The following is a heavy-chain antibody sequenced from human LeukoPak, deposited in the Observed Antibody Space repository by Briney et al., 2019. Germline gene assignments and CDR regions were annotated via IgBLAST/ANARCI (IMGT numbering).Heavy chain of an antibody. CDR2: ISYDGSNK. CDR3: GRAIRANAFDI. V-gene: IGHV3-30-3*01. J-gene: IGHJ3*02. D-gene: IGHD3-9*01. CDR1: GFTFSTYA. Sequence: GGSLRLSCAASGFTFSTYAIHWVRQAPGKGLEWVAGISYDGSNKYYADSVKGRFTISRDNSKNTLYLQMNSLRADDTAVYYCGRAIRANAFDIWGQGTMVTVSS.